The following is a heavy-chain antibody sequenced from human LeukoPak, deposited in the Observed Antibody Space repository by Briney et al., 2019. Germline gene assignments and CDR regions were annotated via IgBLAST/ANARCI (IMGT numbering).Heavy chain of an antibody. J-gene: IGHJ4*02. CDR3: ARVDDYKYYFDY. V-gene: IGHV4-39*07. D-gene: IGHD5-24*01. CDR2: IYYSGST. Sequence: PSETLSLTCTVSGGSISSSSYYWGWIRQPPGKGLEWIGSIYYSGSTYYNPSLKSRVTISVDTSKNQFSLKLSSVTAADTAVYYCARVDDYKYYFDYWGQETLVTVSS. CDR1: GGSISSSSYY.